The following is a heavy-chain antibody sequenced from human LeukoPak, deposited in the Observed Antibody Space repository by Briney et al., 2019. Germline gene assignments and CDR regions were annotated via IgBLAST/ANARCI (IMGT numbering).Heavy chain of an antibody. J-gene: IGHJ4*02. Sequence: SGPTLVNPTQTLTLTCTFSGFSLTTTGVGVGWIRQPPGKAPEWLALIYWDNDKRCSPSLKTRLTITKDTSKNLVVFIMTDMDPVDTATYFCAHRRGGYNWNHGDFDYWGQGTLVTVSS. CDR2: IYWDNDK. D-gene: IGHD1-14*01. CDR3: AHRRGGYNWNHGDFDY. CDR1: GFSLTTTGVG. V-gene: IGHV2-5*02.